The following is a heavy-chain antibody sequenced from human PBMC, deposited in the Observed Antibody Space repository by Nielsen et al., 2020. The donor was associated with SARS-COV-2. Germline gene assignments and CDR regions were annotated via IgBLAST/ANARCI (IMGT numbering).Heavy chain of an antibody. J-gene: IGHJ4*02. CDR2: ISESGGAT. Sequence: GESLKISCVASGSSFSNYVMNWVRQAPGKGLEWVSAISESGGATYYTDSVKGRFTISRDNSRNTLYLEMNSLRADDTAVYYCAKHEGEDWGQGTLVTVSS. V-gene: IGHV3-23*01. CDR1: GSSFSNYV. D-gene: IGHD3-10*01. CDR3: AKHEGED.